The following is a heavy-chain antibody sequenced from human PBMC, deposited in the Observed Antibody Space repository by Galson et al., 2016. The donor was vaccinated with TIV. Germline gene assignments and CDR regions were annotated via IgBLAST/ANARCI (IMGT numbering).Heavy chain of an antibody. J-gene: IGHJ6*02. Sequence: SVKVSCKASGGTFSRSAISWVRQAPGQGLEWVGGIIPLLSSPSYGQKFQGRLTITADESMTTSYMELTRLTSDDTAMYYCARGPGPAGIVGIYYNMDVWGQGTTVSVSS. CDR1: GGTFSRSA. V-gene: IGHV1-69*13. D-gene: IGHD1-26*01. CDR3: ARGPGPAGIVGIYYNMDV. CDR2: IIPLLSSP.